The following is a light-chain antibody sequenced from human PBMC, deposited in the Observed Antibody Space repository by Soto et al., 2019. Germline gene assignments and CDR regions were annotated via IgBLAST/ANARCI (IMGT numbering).Light chain of an antibody. CDR2: KAS. Sequence: DIQLTQSPSTLSASLGDRVTITCRASQSVNSWLAWYQQKPGKAPKLLIYKASSLESGVPSRFSGSGSGTEYTLTISSLQPDDFATYYCQQYNSYSRTFGQGTKWIS. V-gene: IGKV1-5*03. J-gene: IGKJ1*01. CDR3: QQYNSYSRT. CDR1: QSVNSW.